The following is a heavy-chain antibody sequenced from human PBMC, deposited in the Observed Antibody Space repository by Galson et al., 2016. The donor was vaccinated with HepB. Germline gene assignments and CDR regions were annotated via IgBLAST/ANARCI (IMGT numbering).Heavy chain of an antibody. Sequence: QSGAEVKKPGESLTISCKGTGYTFTEYWIGWVRQMPGKGPERVGFIYPGDSDTRYRPSLAGHVTISADKSITTAFLQWHSLKAADTAIYYCVRIYYSRYFAQWGQGTLVTVSS. CDR1: GYTFTEYW. V-gene: IGHV5-51*01. CDR3: VRIYYSRYFAQ. J-gene: IGHJ4*02. CDR2: IYPGDSDT. D-gene: IGHD2-15*01.